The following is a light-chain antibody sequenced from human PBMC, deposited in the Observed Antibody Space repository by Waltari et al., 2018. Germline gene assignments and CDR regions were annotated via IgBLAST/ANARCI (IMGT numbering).Light chain of an antibody. CDR3: QQTYSTPPFT. V-gene: IGKV1-39*01. CDR1: PSITTY. CDR2: GAS. Sequence: DIQMTQYPSSLSASVGDRVTITCRASPSITTYLKWYQQKPGKAPNLLNDGASSLQSGVPSRFSGSGSGTDFTLTISSLQPDDFATYYCQQTYSTPPFTFGPGTKVDI. J-gene: IGKJ3*01.